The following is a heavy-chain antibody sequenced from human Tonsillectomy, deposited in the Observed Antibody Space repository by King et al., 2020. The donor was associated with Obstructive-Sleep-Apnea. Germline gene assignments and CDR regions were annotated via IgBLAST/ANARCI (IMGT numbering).Heavy chain of an antibody. J-gene: IGHJ4*02. CDR3: AREPGSYFFDY. CDR1: GFTFSSYP. Sequence: VQLVESGGGVVQPGRSLRLSCAASGFTFSSYPMPWVRHAPGKGLEWVAVISYDGSNKYYADSVKGRFTISSDNSKNTLYLQMNSLRAEDTAVYYCAREPGSYFFDYWGQGTLVTVSS. V-gene: IGHV3-30*04. D-gene: IGHD1-26*01. CDR2: ISYDGSNK.